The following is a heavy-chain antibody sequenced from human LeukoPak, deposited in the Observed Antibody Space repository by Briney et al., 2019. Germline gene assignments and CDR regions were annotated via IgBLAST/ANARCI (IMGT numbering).Heavy chain of an antibody. CDR3: AREGGYDYAEVGY. Sequence: GGSLRLSCAGSGFIFKKSWMTWVRQAPGKGLEWVANINHDGKEKYYADSVRGRFTISRDNAGNSIFLQMNSLRGDDTAVYYCAREGGYDYAEVGYWGHGTLVIVSS. V-gene: IGHV3-7*01. CDR2: INHDGKEK. CDR1: GFIFKKSW. J-gene: IGHJ4*01. D-gene: IGHD3-16*01.